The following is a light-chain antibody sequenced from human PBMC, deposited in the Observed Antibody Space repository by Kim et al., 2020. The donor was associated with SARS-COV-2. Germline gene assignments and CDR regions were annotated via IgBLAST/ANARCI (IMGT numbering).Light chain of an antibody. CDR1: SSDVGGYDY. Sequence: QSALTQPASVSGSPGQSITISCTGTSSDVGGYDYVAWYQQHPGEAPKLMIYDVSYRPSGVSNRFSGSKSGNTASLTISGLQAEDEADYFCSSYTSSSIGVFGTGTKVTVL. J-gene: IGLJ1*01. CDR3: SSYTSSSIGV. CDR2: DVS. V-gene: IGLV2-14*03.